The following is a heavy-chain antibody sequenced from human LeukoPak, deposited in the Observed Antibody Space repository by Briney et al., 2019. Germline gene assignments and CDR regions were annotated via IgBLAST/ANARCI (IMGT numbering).Heavy chain of an antibody. CDR1: GFTFSSYS. CDR3: ARDPPTYYGSGSYYNAGYY. J-gene: IGHJ4*02. D-gene: IGHD3-10*01. CDR2: ISSSSSYI. Sequence: GGSLRLSCAASGFTFSSYSMDWVRQAPGKGLEWVSSISSSSSYIYYADSVKGRFTISRDNAKNSLYLQMNSLRAEDTAVYYCARDPPTYYGSGSYYNAGYYWGQGTLVTVSS. V-gene: IGHV3-21*01.